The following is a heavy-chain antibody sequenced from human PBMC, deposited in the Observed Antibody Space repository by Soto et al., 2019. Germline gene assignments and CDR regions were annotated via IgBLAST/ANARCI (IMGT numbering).Heavy chain of an antibody. V-gene: IGHV1-46*01. CDR2: INPSGGST. J-gene: IGHJ4*02. CDR1: GYTFSTYY. D-gene: IGHD4-4*01. Sequence: ASVKVSCKASGYTFSTYYMHWVRQAPGQGYEWMGIINPSGGSTTYAQKFQGRVTMTRDTSTTTVYMELSSLKSEDTAVYYCARYDYNGYYFDYWGQGPRSPSPQ. CDR3: ARYDYNGYYFDY.